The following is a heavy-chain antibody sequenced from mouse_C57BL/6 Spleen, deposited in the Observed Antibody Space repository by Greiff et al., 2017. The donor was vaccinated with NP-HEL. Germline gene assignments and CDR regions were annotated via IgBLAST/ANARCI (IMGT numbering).Heavy chain of an antibody. V-gene: IGHV2-3*01. Sequence: VKLVESGPGLVAPSQRLSITCTVSGFSLTSYGVSWVRQPPGKGLEWLGVIWGDGSTNYHSALISRLSISKDNSKSQVFLKLNSLQTDDTATYYCAKASHYYGTAWFAYWGQGTLVTVSA. CDR3: AKASHYYGTAWFAY. D-gene: IGHD1-1*01. J-gene: IGHJ3*01. CDR2: IWGDGST. CDR1: GFSLTSYG.